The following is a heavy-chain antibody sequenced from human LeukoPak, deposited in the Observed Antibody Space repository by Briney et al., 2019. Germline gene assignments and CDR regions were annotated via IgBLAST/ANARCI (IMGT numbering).Heavy chain of an antibody. CDR3: AREVRGYHDSSGYYYYFDY. V-gene: IGHV1-46*01. D-gene: IGHD3-22*01. CDR1: GGTFSSYA. Sequence: ASVKVSCKASGGTFSSYAISWVRQAPGQGLEWMGIINPSGGSTSYAQKFQGRVTMTRDTSTSTVYMELSSLRSEDTAVYYCAREVRGYHDSSGYYYYFDYWGQGTLVTVSS. J-gene: IGHJ4*02. CDR2: INPSGGST.